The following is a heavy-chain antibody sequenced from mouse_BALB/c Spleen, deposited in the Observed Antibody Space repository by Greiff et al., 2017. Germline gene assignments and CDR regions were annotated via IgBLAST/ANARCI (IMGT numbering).Heavy chain of an antibody. V-gene: IGHV2-9*02. J-gene: IGHJ1*01. CDR3: ARQYGNLWYFDV. CDR2: IWAGGST. D-gene: IGHD2-10*02. CDR1: GFSLTSYG. Sequence: VMLVESGPGLVAPSQSLSITCTVSGFSLTSYGVHWVRQPPGKGLEWLGVIWAGGSTNYNSALMSRLSISKDNSKSQVFLKMNSLQTDDTAMYYCARQYGNLWYFDVWGAGTTVTVSS.